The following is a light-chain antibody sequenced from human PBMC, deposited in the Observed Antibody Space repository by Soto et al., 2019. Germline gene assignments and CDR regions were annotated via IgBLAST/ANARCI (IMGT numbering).Light chain of an antibody. CDR2: WAS. CDR3: QHYYSTPPT. Sequence: DIVMTQSPDSLAVSLGERATINCKSSQSVLYSSNNKNYLAWYQQKPGQPPKLLIYWASTRESGVPDRFSGRGSGTDFTPTISSLQAEDVAVYYCQHYYSTPPTFGQGTKVEIK. CDR1: QSVLYSSNNKNY. V-gene: IGKV4-1*01. J-gene: IGKJ1*01.